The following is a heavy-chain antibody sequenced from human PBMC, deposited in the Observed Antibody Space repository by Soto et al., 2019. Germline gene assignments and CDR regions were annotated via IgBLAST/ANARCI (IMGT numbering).Heavy chain of an antibody. CDR3: ARSEEDSDYYYYGMDV. V-gene: IGHV6-1*01. J-gene: IGHJ6*02. Sequence: SQTLSLTCVGSGDTVSSNSVAWNWVRQSPSRGLEWLGRAYYRSRWYSDYAVSVRSRIDINADTSKNQVSLQLNSVTPEDTAVYYCARSEEDSDYYYYGMDVWGQGTTVTVSS. D-gene: IGHD2-15*01. CDR1: GDTVSSNSVA. CDR2: AYYRSRWYS.